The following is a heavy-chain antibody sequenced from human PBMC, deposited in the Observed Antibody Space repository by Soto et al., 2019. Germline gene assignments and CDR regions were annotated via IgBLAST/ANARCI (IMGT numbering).Heavy chain of an antibody. V-gene: IGHV3-23*01. CDR1: VFTFSSYT. CDR3: TTWLTAHFDY. J-gene: IGHJ4*02. D-gene: IGHD2-21*02. CDR2: SSDRRTGNT. Sequence: PGGSLRLSCAASVFTFSSYTLNWVRRAPGKGLEWVATSSDRRTGNTHYSDSVRGRFTLSRDYSRNILFLQMDSLRADDTALYYCTTWLTAHFDYWGRGTQVTVSS.